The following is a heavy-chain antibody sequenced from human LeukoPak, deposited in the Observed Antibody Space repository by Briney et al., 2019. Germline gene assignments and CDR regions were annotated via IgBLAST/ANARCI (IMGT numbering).Heavy chain of an antibody. CDR2: ISSSSSTI. Sequence: PWGSLRLSCAASGFTFSSYSMNWVRQAPGKGLEWVSYISSSSSTIYYADSVKGRFTISRDNAKNSLYLQMNSLRAEDTAVYYCAAATAAAGASNGMDVWGQGTTVTVSS. CDR1: GFTFSSYS. D-gene: IGHD6-13*01. J-gene: IGHJ6*02. CDR3: AAATAAAGASNGMDV. V-gene: IGHV3-48*01.